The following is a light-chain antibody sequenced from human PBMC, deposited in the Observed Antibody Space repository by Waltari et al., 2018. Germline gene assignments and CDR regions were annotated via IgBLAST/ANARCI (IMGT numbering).Light chain of an antibody. Sequence: DIQMTHSPSTLSASVGDRVTISCRASQSVGTWLAWYQQKPGKAPKRLIYMASSLDSGVPSRFSGSGSGTDFTLTISSLQPDDFATYSCQQYSSFSTFGQGTKV. V-gene: IGKV1-5*03. CDR2: MAS. CDR3: QQYSSFST. J-gene: IGKJ2*01. CDR1: QSVGTW.